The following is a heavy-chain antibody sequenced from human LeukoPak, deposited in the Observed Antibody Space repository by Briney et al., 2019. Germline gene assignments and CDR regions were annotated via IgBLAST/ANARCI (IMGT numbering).Heavy chain of an antibody. V-gene: IGHV3-30*02. CDR3: AKGGVVGVVPWLDAFDI. CDR2: IRYEGSNK. Sequence: PGGSLRLSCAASGFTFSSYGMHWVRPAPGKGLGWVAFIRYEGSNKYYADSVKGRFTISRDNSKNTLYLQMNSLRAEDTAVYYCAKGGVVGVVPWLDAFDIWGQGTMVTVSS. J-gene: IGHJ3*02. D-gene: IGHD1-26*01. CDR1: GFTFSSYG.